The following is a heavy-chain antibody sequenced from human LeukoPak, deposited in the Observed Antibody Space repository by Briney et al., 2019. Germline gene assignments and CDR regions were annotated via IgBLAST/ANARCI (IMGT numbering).Heavy chain of an antibody. V-gene: IGHV3-74*03. D-gene: IGHD2-15*01. Sequence: GGSLRLSCAASGFTFSNYWMPWVRQAPGKGLMWVSSITNDDGSTMYADSVKGRFIVSRDNAKNSLYLQMDRLRVEDTAIYYCARAKGYCGSLMCPPDLWGRGTLVTVST. CDR3: ARAKGYCGSLMCPPDL. CDR1: GFTFSNYW. CDR2: ITNDDGST. J-gene: IGHJ2*01.